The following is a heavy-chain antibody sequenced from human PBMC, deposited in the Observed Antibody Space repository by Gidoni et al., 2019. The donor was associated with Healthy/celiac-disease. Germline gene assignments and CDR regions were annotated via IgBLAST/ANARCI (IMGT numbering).Heavy chain of an antibody. J-gene: IGHJ4*02. Sequence: EVQLLASVGGLVQPGGSLRLSCAASGFTFSSDGMGWVRQAPGKGLEWVSAISGSGGSTYYADSVKGRFTISRDNSKNTLYLQMNGLRAEDTVVYYCAKEIQWLRGWYFDYWGQGTLVTVSS. D-gene: IGHD5-12*01. CDR3: AKEIQWLRGWYFDY. CDR2: ISGSGGST. CDR1: GFTFSSDG. V-gene: IGHV3-23*01.